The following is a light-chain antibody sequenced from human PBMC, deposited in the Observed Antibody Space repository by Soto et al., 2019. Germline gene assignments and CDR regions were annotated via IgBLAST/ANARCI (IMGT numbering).Light chain of an antibody. V-gene: IGKV3-20*01. CDR3: QQYGSSLT. CDR2: GAS. CDR1: LSVGTF. J-gene: IGKJ5*01. Sequence: EIVLTQSPGTLSLSPWERAALSCRASLSVGTFLAWYQQKPGQAPRLLIYGASNRATGIPDRFSGSGSGTDFTLTISRLEPEDFAVYYCQQYGSSLTFGQGTRLEI.